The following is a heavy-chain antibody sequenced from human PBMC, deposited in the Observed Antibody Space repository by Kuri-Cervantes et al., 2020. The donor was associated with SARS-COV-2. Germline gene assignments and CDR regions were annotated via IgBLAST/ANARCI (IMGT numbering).Heavy chain of an antibody. D-gene: IGHD3-22*01. V-gene: IGHV3-30*03. CDR1: GFTFSNSG. J-gene: IGHJ4*02. Sequence: GESLKISCAASGFTFSNSGMHWVRQAPGKGLEWLGVILYDGSNKYYGDSVKGRFTISRDNSKNTLYLQMNSLRAEDTAVYYCARDGDYYDSSGYYSYFDYWGQGTLVTVSS. CDR2: ILYDGSNK. CDR3: ARDGDYYDSSGYYSYFDY.